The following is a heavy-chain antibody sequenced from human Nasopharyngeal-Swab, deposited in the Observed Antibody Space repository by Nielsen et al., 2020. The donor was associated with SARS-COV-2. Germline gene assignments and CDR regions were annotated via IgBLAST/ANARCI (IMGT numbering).Heavy chain of an antibody. CDR3: ARDGYSSGWYGRDYYYYMDV. CDR1: GGSISSYY. J-gene: IGHJ6*03. D-gene: IGHD6-19*01. CDR2: IYYSGST. Sequence: GSLRLSCTVSGGSISSYYWSWIRQPPGKGLERIGYIYYSGSTNYNPSLKSRVTISVDTSKNQFSLKLSSVTAADTAVYYCARDGYSSGWYGRDYYYYMDVWGKGTTVTVSS. V-gene: IGHV4-59*01.